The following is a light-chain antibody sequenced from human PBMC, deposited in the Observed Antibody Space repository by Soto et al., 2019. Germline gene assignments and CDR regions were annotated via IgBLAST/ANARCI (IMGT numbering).Light chain of an antibody. Sequence: EILLTQSPATLSLSPGERATLSCSASQSIGSYLGGYQQKPGQAPRLLIYDASNRAPGIPARFSGSGSGTDFTLTISSLEPEDFAVYYCQQRSNWPPTFGQGTKVDIK. CDR1: QSIGSY. CDR3: QQRSNWPPT. V-gene: IGKV3-11*01. CDR2: DAS. J-gene: IGKJ1*01.